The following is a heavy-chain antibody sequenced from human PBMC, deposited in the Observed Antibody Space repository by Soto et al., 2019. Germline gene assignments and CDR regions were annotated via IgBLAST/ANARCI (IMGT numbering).Heavy chain of an antibody. CDR1: GFTFDDYA. J-gene: IGHJ6*03. D-gene: IGHD3-10*01. CDR3: AKDKTVRMVRGVMAPRYYYYMDV. CDR2: ISWNSGSI. V-gene: IGHV3-9*01. Sequence: EVQLVESGGGLVQPGRSLRLSCAASGFTFDDYAMHWVRQAPGKGLEWVSGISWNSGSIGYADSVKGRFTISRDNAKNSLYLQMNSLRAEDTALYYCAKDKTVRMVRGVMAPRYYYYMDVWGKGTTVTVSS.